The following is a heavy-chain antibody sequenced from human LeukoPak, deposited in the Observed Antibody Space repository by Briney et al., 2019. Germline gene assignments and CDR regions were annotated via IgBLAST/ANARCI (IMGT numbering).Heavy chain of an antibody. J-gene: IGHJ6*02. CDR2: INPNSGGT. CDR1: GYTFTGYY. D-gene: IGHD3-3*01. CDR3: ARAMNSTYYDFWSGPPIYYYYGMDV. V-gene: IGHV1-2*02. Sequence: ASVKVSCKASGYTFTGYYMHWVRQAPGQGLEWMGWINPNSGGTNYAQKFQGRVTMTRDTSISTAYMELSRLRSDDTAVYYCARAMNSTYYDFWSGPPIYYYYGMDVWGQGTTVTVSS.